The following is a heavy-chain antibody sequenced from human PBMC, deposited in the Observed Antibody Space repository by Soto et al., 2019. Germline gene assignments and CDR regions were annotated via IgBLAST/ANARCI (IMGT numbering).Heavy chain of an antibody. D-gene: IGHD3-10*01. V-gene: IGHV1-69*01. Sequence: QVQLVQSGAEVKKPGSSVKVSCKASGGIFSTYAISWLRQAPGQGLEWMGGIIPIFGTPNYAQRFQGRVTITADESTSRDYMERRRLRWEDTAVYYCARDRDDYGSGNYYNRIDFWGQGTLVTVSS. CDR3: ARDRDDYGSGNYYNRIDF. CDR2: IIPIFGTP. J-gene: IGHJ4*02. CDR1: GGIFSTYA.